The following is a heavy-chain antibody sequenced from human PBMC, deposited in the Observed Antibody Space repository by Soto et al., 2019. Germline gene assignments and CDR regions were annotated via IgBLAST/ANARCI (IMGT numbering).Heavy chain of an antibody. V-gene: IGHV1-3*01. CDR3: ERFPYDFWGGIRIAY. D-gene: IGHD3-3*01. CDR2: INAGNGNT. Sequence: ASVKVSCKASGYTFTSYAMHWVRQAPGQRLEWMGWINAGNGNTKYSQKFQGRVTITRDTSASTAYMELSSLRAEDTAVYYCERFPYDFWGGIRIAYWGQRSLVTVSS. CDR1: GYTFTSYA. J-gene: IGHJ4*02.